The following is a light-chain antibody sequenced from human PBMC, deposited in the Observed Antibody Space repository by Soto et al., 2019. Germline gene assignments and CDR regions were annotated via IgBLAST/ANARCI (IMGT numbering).Light chain of an antibody. Sequence: EIVTTQSPATLSVSPGERATLSCRASQSVSNNLAWYQQRPGQAPRLLIYDASNRATGIPARFSGSGSGTEFSLTISSLQSEDSAVYYCQRYDNWPLTFGGGTKVDIK. CDR2: DAS. CDR3: QRYDNWPLT. CDR1: QSVSNN. J-gene: IGKJ4*01. V-gene: IGKV3D-15*01.